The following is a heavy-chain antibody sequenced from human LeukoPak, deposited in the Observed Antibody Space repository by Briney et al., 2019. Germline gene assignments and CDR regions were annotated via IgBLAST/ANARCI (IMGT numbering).Heavy chain of an antibody. CDR1: GGSISTSGSY. V-gene: IGHV4-39*01. CDR3: ARHRRLLPIDY. Sequence: SETLSLTCTVSGGSISTSGSYWGWVRQPPGKGLEWIGIIYYSGSTYYNPSLKSRVTISVDTSKNQFSLKLSSVTAADTAVYYCARHRRLLPIDYWGQGTLVTVSS. CDR2: IYYSGST. J-gene: IGHJ4*02. D-gene: IGHD2-15*01.